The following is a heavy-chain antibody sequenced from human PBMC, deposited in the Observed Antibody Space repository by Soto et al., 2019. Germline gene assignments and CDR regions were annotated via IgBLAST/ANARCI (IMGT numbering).Heavy chain of an antibody. J-gene: IGHJ4*02. Sequence: WASVKVSCKASGYTFTSFAINWVRQAPGQRLEWVGWINAGNGATTYSQNFQGRVTITRDTSANTASMELRSLRSEDTAVFYCARFCSSSLCYAAFDYWGQGTLVTVSS. CDR3: ARFCSSSLCYAAFDY. CDR2: INAGNGAT. D-gene: IGHD2-2*01. V-gene: IGHV1-3*01. CDR1: GYTFTSFA.